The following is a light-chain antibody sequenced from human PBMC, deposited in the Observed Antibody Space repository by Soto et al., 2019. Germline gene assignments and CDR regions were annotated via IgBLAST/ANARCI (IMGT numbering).Light chain of an antibody. J-gene: IGKJ5*01. CDR2: DVS. Sequence: GARVTITCQASQDISNYLHWFQQKPGKAPQLLIFDVSNLQTGVPSRFSGGGSGTDFALTISRLEPEDIATYYCQQYDSLPLTCGQGTRLEIK. CDR1: QDISNY. V-gene: IGKV1-33*01. CDR3: QQYDSLPLT.